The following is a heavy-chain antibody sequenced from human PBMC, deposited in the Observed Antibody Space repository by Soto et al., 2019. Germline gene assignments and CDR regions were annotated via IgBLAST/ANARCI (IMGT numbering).Heavy chain of an antibody. J-gene: IGHJ3*02. V-gene: IGHV3-15*01. CDR2: IRSKTDGGTT. Sequence: PGGSLRLSCAASGFTFSNAWMSWVRQAPGKGLEWVGRIRSKTDGGTTEYAAPVEGRFTISRDDSKNTLYLQMGGLKTEDTAVYYCTTTRPGTNVFDNWGQGTLVTVSS. D-gene: IGHD6-13*01. CDR3: TTTRPGTNVFDN. CDR1: GFTFSNAW.